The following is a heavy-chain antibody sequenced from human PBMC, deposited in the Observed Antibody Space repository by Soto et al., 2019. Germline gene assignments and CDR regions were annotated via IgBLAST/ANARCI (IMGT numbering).Heavy chain of an antibody. V-gene: IGHV1-69*06. CDR2: IIPMSGRP. CDR3: TRRGRQSANWFDP. J-gene: IGHJ5*02. CDR1: GGTFNSYS. Sequence: QVQLVQSGAEVKTTGSSVKVSCKASGGTFNSYSIDWVRQAPGQGFEWMGGIIPMSGRPNYSQRFQGRVTFSADKSTNTDYMEVNSLTHEDTAVYYCTRRGRQSANWFDPWGQGTLVTVSS.